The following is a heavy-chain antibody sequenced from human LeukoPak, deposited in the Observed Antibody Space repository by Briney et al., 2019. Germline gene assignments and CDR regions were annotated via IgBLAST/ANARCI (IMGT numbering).Heavy chain of an antibody. CDR1: GGSISSSSYY. D-gene: IGHD3-10*01. V-gene: IGHV4-39*07. CDR3: AKSVSYYGSGLFDY. CDR2: IYYSGST. Sequence: SETLSLTCTVSGGSISSSSYYWGWIRQPPGKGLEWIGSIYYSGSTYYNPSLKSRVTISVDTSKNQFSLKLSSVTAADTAVYYCAKSVSYYGSGLFDYWGQGTLVTVSS. J-gene: IGHJ4*02.